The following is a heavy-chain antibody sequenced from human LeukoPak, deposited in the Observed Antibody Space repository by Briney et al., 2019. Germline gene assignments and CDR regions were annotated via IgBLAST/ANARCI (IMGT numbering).Heavy chain of an antibody. CDR1: GYTLTSYD. D-gene: IGHD3-10*01. J-gene: IGHJ5*02. V-gene: IGHV1-8*01. CDR2: MNPQSGDT. Sequence: ASVKVSCKASGYTLTSYDINWVRQAPGQGLEWMGWMNPQSGDTDYAQKFQGRVTMTRSPSITTAYMELTSLTYEDTAVYYCARVPRRGDQFDPWGQGTLVTVSS. CDR3: ARVPRRGDQFDP.